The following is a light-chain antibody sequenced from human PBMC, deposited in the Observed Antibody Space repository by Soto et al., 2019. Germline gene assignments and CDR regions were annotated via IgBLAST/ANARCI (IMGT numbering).Light chain of an antibody. CDR1: QSLTNSY. V-gene: IGKV3-11*01. CDR3: QQRYNWPRT. Sequence: PGNRATLSCRASQSLTNSYIAXYQXKXGXXXRXXXYDASNRATGIPARFSGSGYGTDFTLTISSLEPEDLAVYYCQQRYNWPRTFGQGNKVDIK. CDR2: DAS. J-gene: IGKJ1*01.